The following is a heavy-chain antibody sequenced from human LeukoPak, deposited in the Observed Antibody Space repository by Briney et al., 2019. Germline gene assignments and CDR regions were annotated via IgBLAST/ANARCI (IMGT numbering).Heavy chain of an antibody. J-gene: IGHJ4*02. D-gene: IGHD4-17*01. V-gene: IGHV1-2*02. CDR1: GYTFTGYY. Sequence: ASVKVSCKASGYTFTGYYMHWVRQAPGQGLEWMGWINPNSGGTNYAQKFQGRVTMTRDTSISTAYMELSRLRSDDTAVYYCARDPGTVTTASYFDYWGQGTLVTVSS. CDR3: ARDPGTVTTASYFDY. CDR2: INPNSGGT.